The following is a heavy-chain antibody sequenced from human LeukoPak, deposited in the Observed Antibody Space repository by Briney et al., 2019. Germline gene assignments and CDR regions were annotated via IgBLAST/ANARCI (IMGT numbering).Heavy chain of an antibody. J-gene: IGHJ4*02. CDR2: IKTKAEGGTI. CDR1: GCIFSDVW. V-gene: IGHV3-15*01. CDR3: TTDLDY. Sequence: GGSLRLSCAGYGCIFSDVWMSWVRQAPGKGLEWVARIKTKAEGGTIDYAAPVKGRFIISRDDSEKRLDLQMSSLKSEDTGVYYCTTDLDYWGQGTLVTVSS.